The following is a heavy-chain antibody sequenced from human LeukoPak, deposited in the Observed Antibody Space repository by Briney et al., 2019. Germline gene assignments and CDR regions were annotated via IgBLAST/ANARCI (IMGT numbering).Heavy chain of an antibody. Sequence: GASVKVSCKASGYTFTSYYMHWVRQAPGQGLELMGIINPSGGSTSYAQKFQGRVTMTRDTSTSTVYMELSSLRSEDTAVYYCARDTVWSDSSGYIREYYFDYWGQGTLVTVSS. CDR2: INPSGGST. CDR3: ARDTVWSDSSGYIREYYFDY. J-gene: IGHJ4*02. D-gene: IGHD3-22*01. V-gene: IGHV1-46*01. CDR1: GYTFTSYY.